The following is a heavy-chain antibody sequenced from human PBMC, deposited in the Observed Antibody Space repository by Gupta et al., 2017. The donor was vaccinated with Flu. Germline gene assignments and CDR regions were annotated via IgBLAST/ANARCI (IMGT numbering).Heavy chain of an antibody. D-gene: IGHD6-13*01. J-gene: IGHJ6*02. Sequence: QVQLVESGGGVVQPGRSLRLSCAASGFPFSSYGMHWVRQAPGKGLECVAVISYDGSNKYYADSVKGRFTISRDNSKNTLYLQMNSLRAEDTAVYYCARRAAAGTPYYYGMDVWGQGTTVTVSS. CDR3: ARRAAAGTPYYYGMDV. V-gene: IGHV3-30*03. CDR2: ISYDGSNK. CDR1: GFPFSSYG.